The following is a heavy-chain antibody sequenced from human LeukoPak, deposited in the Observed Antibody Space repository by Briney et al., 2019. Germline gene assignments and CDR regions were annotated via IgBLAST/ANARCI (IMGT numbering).Heavy chain of an antibody. CDR1: GFSLSTSGVG. Sequence: SGPTLVKPTQTLTLTCTFSGFSLSTSGVGVGWIRQPPGKALEWLALIYWNDDKRYSPSLKSRLTITKDTSKNQVVLTMTNMDPVDTATNYRAQSDSGLDYWGQGTPVTVSS. V-gene: IGHV2-5*01. CDR2: IYWNDDK. D-gene: IGHD1-26*01. J-gene: IGHJ4*02. CDR3: AQSDSGLDY.